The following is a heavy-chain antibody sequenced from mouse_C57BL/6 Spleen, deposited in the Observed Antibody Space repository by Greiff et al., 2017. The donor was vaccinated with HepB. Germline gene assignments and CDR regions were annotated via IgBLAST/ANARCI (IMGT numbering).Heavy chain of an antibody. D-gene: IGHD1-1*01. CDR2: FYPGSGSI. J-gene: IGHJ3*01. CDR1: GYTFTEYT. CDR3: ARHEDPIYYYGSSYDWFAY. Sequence: QVHVKQSGAELVKPGASVKLSCKASGYTFTEYTIHWVKQRSGQGLEWIGWFYPGSGSIKYNEKFKDKATLTADKSSSTVYMELSRLTSEDSAVYFCARHEDPIYYYGSSYDWFAYWGQGTLVTVSA. V-gene: IGHV1-62-2*01.